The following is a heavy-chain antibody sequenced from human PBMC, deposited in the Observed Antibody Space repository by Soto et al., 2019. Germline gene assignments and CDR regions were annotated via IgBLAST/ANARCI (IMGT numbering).Heavy chain of an antibody. V-gene: IGHV3-33*01. D-gene: IGHD3-3*01. CDR2: IWYDGSNK. Sequence: LRLSCSASGCTFSSCGMHWVRQAPGKGLEWVAVIWYDGSNKYYADSVKGRFTISRDNSKNTLYLQMNSLRAEDTAVYYCARDPFLASITIFGVVHSMDVWGKGTTVTVSS. CDR3: ARDPFLASITIFGVVHSMDV. J-gene: IGHJ6*03. CDR1: GCTFSSCG.